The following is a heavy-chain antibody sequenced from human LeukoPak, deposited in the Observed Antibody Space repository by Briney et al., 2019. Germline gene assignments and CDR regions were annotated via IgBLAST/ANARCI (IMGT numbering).Heavy chain of an antibody. V-gene: IGHV1-2*02. Sequence: GASVKVSCKASGYTFTGYYMHWVRQAPGQGLEWMGWINPNSGGTNYAQKFQGRVTMTRDTSISTAYMELSRLRPDDTAVYYCARGGYSYGYDFDYWGQGTLVTVSS. J-gene: IGHJ4*02. CDR2: INPNSGGT. CDR3: ARGGYSYGYDFDY. D-gene: IGHD5-18*01. CDR1: GYTFTGYY.